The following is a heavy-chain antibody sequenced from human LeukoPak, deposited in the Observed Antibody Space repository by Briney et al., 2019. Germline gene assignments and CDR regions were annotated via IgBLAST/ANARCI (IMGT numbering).Heavy chain of an antibody. CDR1: GGTFSSFA. J-gene: IGHJ4*02. V-gene: IGHV1-69*01. Sequence: SVKVSCKASGGTFSSFAISWVRQAPGQGLEWMGGIIPIFGTANYAQKFQGKVTITADESTSTAYMELSSLRSEDTAFYYCATGTAMVLYFFDYWGQGTLVTVSS. CDR2: IIPIFGTA. CDR3: ATGTAMVLYFFDY. D-gene: IGHD5-18*01.